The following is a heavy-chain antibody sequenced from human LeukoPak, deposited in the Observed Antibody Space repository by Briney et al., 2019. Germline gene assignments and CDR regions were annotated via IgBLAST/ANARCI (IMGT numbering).Heavy chain of an antibody. V-gene: IGHV3-30*04. Sequence: PGGSLRLSCAASGFTFSSYATHWVRQAPGKGLEWVAVISYDGSNKYYADSVKGRFTISRDNSKNTLYLQMNSLRAEDTAVYYCAKGDGGATGAFDYWGQGTLVTVSS. J-gene: IGHJ4*02. D-gene: IGHD1-26*01. CDR2: ISYDGSNK. CDR1: GFTFSSYA. CDR3: AKGDGGATGAFDY.